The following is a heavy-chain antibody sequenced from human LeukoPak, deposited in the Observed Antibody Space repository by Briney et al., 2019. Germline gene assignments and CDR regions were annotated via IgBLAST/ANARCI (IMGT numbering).Heavy chain of an antibody. V-gene: IGHV3-7*05. CDR1: GFPFSSYW. Sequence: GGSLRLSCAASGFPFSSYWMSWVRQAPGKGLEWVANIKEDGSEKYYVDSVEGRFTISRDNAKNSLYLQMNSLRAEDTAVYYCARDTGQQLVTWGQGTLVTVSS. J-gene: IGHJ5*02. CDR2: IKEDGSEK. D-gene: IGHD6-13*01. CDR3: ARDTGQQLVT.